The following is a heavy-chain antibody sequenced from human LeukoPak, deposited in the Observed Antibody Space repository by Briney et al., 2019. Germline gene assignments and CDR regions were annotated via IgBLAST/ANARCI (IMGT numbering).Heavy chain of an antibody. Sequence: GGSLRLSCGASGFPFSDYALSWVRQAPGKGLEWVSAISGSGGSTYYADSVKGRFTISRDNSKNTLYLQMNSLRAEDTAVYYCAKGSTTVTTKPGLTWDYWGQGTLVTVSS. J-gene: IGHJ4*02. CDR1: GFPFSDYA. CDR3: AKGSTTVTTKPGLTWDY. CDR2: ISGSGGST. D-gene: IGHD4-11*01. V-gene: IGHV3-23*01.